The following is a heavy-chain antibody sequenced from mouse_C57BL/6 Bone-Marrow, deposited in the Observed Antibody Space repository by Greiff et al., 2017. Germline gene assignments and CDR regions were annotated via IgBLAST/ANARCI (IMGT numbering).Heavy chain of an antibody. CDR2: IYPKSGNT. V-gene: IGHV1-81*01. J-gene: IGHJ2*01. D-gene: IGHD1-1*01. CDR1: GYTFTSYG. Sequence: QVQLKESGAELAKPGASVKMSCKASGYTFTSYGISWVKQRNGKGLEWIGEIYPKSGNTYYNEKFKGKATLTADKSSSTAYMELRSLTSEDSEVYFCARWSYFVSSYDYWGQGTTLTVSS. CDR3: ARWSYFVSSYDY.